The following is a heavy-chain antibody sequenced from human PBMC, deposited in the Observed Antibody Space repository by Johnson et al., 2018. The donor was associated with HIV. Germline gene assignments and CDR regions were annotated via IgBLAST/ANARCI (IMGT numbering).Heavy chain of an antibody. D-gene: IGHD3-22*01. CDR2: IYSGGST. CDR1: GFTVSSNY. Sequence: VQLVESGGGLIQPGGSLRLSCAASGFTVSSNYMSWVRQAPGKGLEWVAVIYSGGSTYYADSVKGRFTISRDNSKNTLYLQMNSLRAEDTAVYYCARATTYYYDSRQDAFDIWGQGTMVTVSS. CDR3: ARATTYYYDSRQDAFDI. V-gene: IGHV3-53*01. J-gene: IGHJ3*02.